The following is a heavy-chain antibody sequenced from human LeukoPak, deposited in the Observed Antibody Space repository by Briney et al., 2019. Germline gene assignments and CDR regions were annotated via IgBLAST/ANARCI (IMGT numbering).Heavy chain of an antibody. J-gene: IGHJ4*02. CDR1: GFTFDDYA. Sequence: PGRSLRLSCAASGFTFDDYAMHWVRQAPGKGLEWVSAISGSGGSTYYADSVKGRFTISRYNSKNTLYLQMNSLRAEDTAVYYCAKDLGAESPYFDYWGQGTLVTVSS. CDR2: ISGSGGST. CDR3: AKDLGAESPYFDY. V-gene: IGHV3-23*01.